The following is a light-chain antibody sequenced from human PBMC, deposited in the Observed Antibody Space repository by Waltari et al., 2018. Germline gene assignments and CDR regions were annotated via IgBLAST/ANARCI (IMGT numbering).Light chain of an antibody. CDR1: QTVLPSSTNHND. J-gene: IGKJ1*01. CDR3: QQYVTTPWT. V-gene: IGKV4-1*01. Sequence: DIMMTQSPDSLAVSLGERATINCKSSQTVLPSSTNHNDLAWYQQKPGQPPKLLIYWASTRGSGVPDRFSGSGSGTDFTLTISSLQAEDVAVYSCQQYVTTPWTFGQGTKVEI. CDR2: WAS.